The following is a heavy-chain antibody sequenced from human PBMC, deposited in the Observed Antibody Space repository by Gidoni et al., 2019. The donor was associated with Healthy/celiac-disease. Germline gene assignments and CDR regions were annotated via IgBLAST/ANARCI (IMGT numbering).Heavy chain of an antibody. D-gene: IGHD3-10*01. Sequence: QITLKESGPTLVQPTQTLTLTCPFSGFSLSTSGGGVGWIRQPPGKALERLALIYWDDYKRSSPSLKGRLTITNDTSKNPVVLTMNNMDPVDTAAYCCAHLPDAMVRGVTTFFDYWGQGTLVTVSS. J-gene: IGHJ4*02. CDR1: GFSLSTSGGG. CDR3: AHLPDAMVRGVTTFFDY. V-gene: IGHV2-5*02. CDR2: IYWDDYK.